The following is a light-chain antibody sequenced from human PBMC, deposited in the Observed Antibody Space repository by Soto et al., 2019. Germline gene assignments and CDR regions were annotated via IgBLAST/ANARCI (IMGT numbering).Light chain of an antibody. CDR1: QTISSW. CDR2: KAS. V-gene: IGKV1-5*03. Sequence: DIQMTQSPSTLSGSVGDRVTITCRASQTISSWLAWYQQKPGKAPKLLIYKASTLKSGVPSRFSGSGSGTEFPLTISSLQPDDCATYYCQHCNSYSEAFGQGTKVELK. J-gene: IGKJ1*01. CDR3: QHCNSYSEA.